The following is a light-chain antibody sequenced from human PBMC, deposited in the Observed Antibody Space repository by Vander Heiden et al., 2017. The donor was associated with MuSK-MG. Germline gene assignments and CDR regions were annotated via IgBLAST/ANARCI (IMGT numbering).Light chain of an antibody. V-gene: IGKV3-20*01. CDR3: QQDGRSPIT. J-gene: IGKJ5*01. CDR2: GQS. CDR1: QTLSVAF. Sequence: SLPPVSRATLSCRASQTLSVAFIAWYQLKPGQAPRLLVHGQSSRASDIPDRFSARGSGTDFTLTISRLEPEDFAVYYCQQDGRSPITFGQGTLMDIK.